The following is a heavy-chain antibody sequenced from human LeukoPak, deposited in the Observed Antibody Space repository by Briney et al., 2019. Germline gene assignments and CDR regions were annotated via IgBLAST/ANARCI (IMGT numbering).Heavy chain of an antibody. CDR3: ARQFYYDYVWGSYARDCYFDY. CDR2: IYTSGST. J-gene: IGHJ4*02. D-gene: IGHD3-16*01. V-gene: IGHV4-61*02. CDR1: GGSISSGSYY. Sequence: SETLSLTCTVSGGSISSGSYYWSWIRQPAGKGLEWIGRIYTSGSTNYIPSLKSRVTISVDTSKNQFSLKLSSVTAADTAVYYCARQFYYDYVWGSYARDCYFDYWGQGTLVTVSS.